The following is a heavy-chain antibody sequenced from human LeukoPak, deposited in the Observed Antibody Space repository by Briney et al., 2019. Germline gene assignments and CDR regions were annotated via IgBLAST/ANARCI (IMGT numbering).Heavy chain of an antibody. CDR1: GYTFTNYG. Sequence: ASVKVSCKASGYTFTNYGISWVRPAPGQGLEWMGWISAYNGNTKYAQKLQGRVTMTTDTSTSTAYMELRSLRSDDTAVYYCARDDPNVEMATIYDYWGQGTLVTVSS. D-gene: IGHD5-24*01. CDR3: ARDDPNVEMATIYDY. CDR2: ISAYNGNT. J-gene: IGHJ4*02. V-gene: IGHV1-18*01.